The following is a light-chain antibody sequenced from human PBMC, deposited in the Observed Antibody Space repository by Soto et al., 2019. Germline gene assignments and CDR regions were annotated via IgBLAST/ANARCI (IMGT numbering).Light chain of an antibody. CDR1: QSISSW. CDR3: QQYNSYSPWT. Sequence: DIQMTQSPSTLSASLGDRVTTTCRASQSISSWLAWYQQKPVKAPKLLIYDASSLESGVPSRFSGSGSGTEFTLTISSLQPDDFATYYCQQYNSYSPWTFGQGTKVDIK. CDR2: DAS. V-gene: IGKV1-5*01. J-gene: IGKJ1*01.